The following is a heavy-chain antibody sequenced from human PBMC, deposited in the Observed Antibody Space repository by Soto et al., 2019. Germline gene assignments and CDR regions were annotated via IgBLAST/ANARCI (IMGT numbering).Heavy chain of an antibody. J-gene: IGHJ6*03. V-gene: IGHV1-69*02. CDR3: ARASFQADYYYYYMDV. CDR2: IIPILGIA. CDR1: GGTFSSYT. Sequence: SVKVSCKASGGTFSSYTISWVRQAPGQGLEWTGRIIPILGIANYAQKFQGRVTITADKSTSTAYMELSSLRSEDTAVYYCARASFQADYYYYYMDVWGKGTTVTVSS. D-gene: IGHD2-15*01.